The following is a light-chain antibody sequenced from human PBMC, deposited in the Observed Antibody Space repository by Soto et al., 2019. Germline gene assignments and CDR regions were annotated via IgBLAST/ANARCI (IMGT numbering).Light chain of an antibody. CDR1: QNIDMY. V-gene: IGKV1-5*01. J-gene: IGKJ1*01. CDR2: DAS. CDR3: QQYTNTNNPWM. Sequence: DIHMTQSPSSLSASVGDTVTITCRASQNIDMYLNWYQQKPGKAPKLLVYDASTLQSGVASRFSGSGSGTEFTLIISGLQPDDSATYYCQQYTNTNNPWMFGQGTKV.